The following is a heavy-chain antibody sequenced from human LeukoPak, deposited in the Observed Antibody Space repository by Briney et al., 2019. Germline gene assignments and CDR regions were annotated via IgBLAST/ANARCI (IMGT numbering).Heavy chain of an antibody. CDR2: IYHSGST. CDR3: AREAPSPDCSSASCLGNNWFDP. V-gene: IGHV4-30-2*01. Sequence: PSETLSLTCTVSGGSISSGGYYWSWIRQPPGKGLEWIGYIYHSGSTYYNPSLKSRVTISVDRSKNQFSLKLSSVTAADTAVYYCAREAPSPDCSSASCLGNNWFDPWGQGTLVTVSS. J-gene: IGHJ5*02. CDR1: GGSISSGGYY. D-gene: IGHD2-2*01.